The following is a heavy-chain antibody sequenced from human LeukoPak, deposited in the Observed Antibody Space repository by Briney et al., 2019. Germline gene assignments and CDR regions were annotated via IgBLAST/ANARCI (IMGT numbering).Heavy chain of an antibody. Sequence: LSGGSLRLSCAASGFTFSSYGMSWVRQAPGKGLEWVSAISGSGGSTYYADSVKGRFTISRDNSKNTLYLQMNSLRAEDTAVYYCAKGVNYGDSSDAFDIWGQGTMVTVSS. V-gene: IGHV3-23*01. J-gene: IGHJ3*02. CDR3: AKGVNYGDSSDAFDI. D-gene: IGHD4-17*01. CDR2: ISGSGGST. CDR1: GFTFSSYG.